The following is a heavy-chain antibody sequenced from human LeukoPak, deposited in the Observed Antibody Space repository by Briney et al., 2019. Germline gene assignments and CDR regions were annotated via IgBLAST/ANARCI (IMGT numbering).Heavy chain of an antibody. Sequence: GASVKVSCKASGGTFSSYAISWVRQAPGQGLEWMGWISAYNGNTNYAQKLQGRVTMTTDTSTSTAYMELRSLRSDDTAVYYCARVEAVAYHLDYWGQGTLVTVSS. CDR1: GGTFSSYA. CDR2: ISAYNGNT. J-gene: IGHJ4*02. V-gene: IGHV1-18*01. D-gene: IGHD6-19*01. CDR3: ARVEAVAYHLDY.